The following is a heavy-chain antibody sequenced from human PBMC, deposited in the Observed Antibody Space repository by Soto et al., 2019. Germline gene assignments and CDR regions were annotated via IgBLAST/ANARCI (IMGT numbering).Heavy chain of an antibody. CDR3: AGSDYYDTSGYYYRVDY. V-gene: IGHV4-31*03. J-gene: IGHJ4*02. Sequence: PSETLSLTCTVSGGSISSGGYYWSWIRQHPGKGLEWIGYIYYSGSTYYNPSLKSRVTISEDTSKNQFSLKLSSVTAADTAVYYCAGSDYYDTSGYYYRVDYWGQGTLVTAPQ. D-gene: IGHD3-22*01. CDR1: GGSISSGGYY. CDR2: IYYSGST.